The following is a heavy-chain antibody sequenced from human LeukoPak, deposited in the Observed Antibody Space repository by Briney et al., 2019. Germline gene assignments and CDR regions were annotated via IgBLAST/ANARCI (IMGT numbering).Heavy chain of an antibody. Sequence: ASVKVSCKASGYTFTTYGISWVRQAPGQGLEWMGWISGYNGNTNYAQQLQGRVTMTTDTSTSTAYMELRSLRSDDTAVYYCARDSSGYYQYYFDYWGQGTLVTVSS. CDR2: ISGYNGNT. V-gene: IGHV1-18*01. CDR3: ARDSSGYYQYYFDY. CDR1: GYTFTTYG. D-gene: IGHD3-22*01. J-gene: IGHJ4*02.